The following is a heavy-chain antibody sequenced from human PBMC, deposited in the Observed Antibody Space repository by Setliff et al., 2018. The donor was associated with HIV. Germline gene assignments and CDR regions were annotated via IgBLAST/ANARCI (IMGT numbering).Heavy chain of an antibody. V-gene: IGHV1-2*06. CDR3: AREEHYDRFLDH. CDR1: GYTFTGYD. J-gene: IGHJ5*02. Sequence: ASVKVSCKASGYTFTGYDIHWVRQAPGQGLEWMGRISPNSGDTNYAQKFQGRVAMTRDTSISTAYMDLTRLRSDDTAVYYCAREEHYDRFLDHWGQGALVTVSS. CDR2: ISPNSGDT. D-gene: IGHD3-22*01.